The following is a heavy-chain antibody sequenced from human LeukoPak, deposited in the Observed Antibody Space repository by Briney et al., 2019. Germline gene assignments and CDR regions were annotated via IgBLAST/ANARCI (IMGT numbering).Heavy chain of an antibody. CDR3: VRAWAYDSSGYRYYYFDY. D-gene: IGHD3-22*01. V-gene: IGHV1-2*04. J-gene: IGHJ4*02. Sequence: ASVKVSCEASGYTFTGYYMHWVRQAPGQGLEWMGWINPNSGGTNYAQKFQGWVTMTRDTSISTAYMELSRLRSDDTAVYYCVRAWAYDSSGYRYYYFDYWGQGTLVAVSS. CDR2: INPNSGGT. CDR1: GYTFTGYY.